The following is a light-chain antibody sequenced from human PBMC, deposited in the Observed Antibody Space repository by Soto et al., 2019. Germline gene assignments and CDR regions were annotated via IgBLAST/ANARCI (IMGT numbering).Light chain of an antibody. CDR2: GAS. V-gene: IGKV3-20*01. J-gene: IGKJ2*01. Sequence: EVVLTQSPGTLSLSPGERATLSCRASQSVNSKYLAWYQQKPGQAPRLLIYGASSRATGIPDRFSGSGSGTDFTLIITRLEPEDFAVHYCQQYGGSPPHTFGQGTNLEIK. CDR1: QSVNSKY. CDR3: QQYGGSPPHT.